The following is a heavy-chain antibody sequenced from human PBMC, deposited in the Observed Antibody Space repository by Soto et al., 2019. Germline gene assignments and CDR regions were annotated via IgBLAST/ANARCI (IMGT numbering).Heavy chain of an antibody. V-gene: IGHV1-8*01. Sequence: ASVKVSCKASGYTFTSYDINWVRQATGQGLEWMGWMNPNSGNTGYAQKFQGRVTMTRNTSISTAYMELSSLRSEDTAVYYCARGGLIYYDFWSGYYTEDYWDQGTLVTVSS. CDR3: ARGGLIYYDFWSGYYTEDY. D-gene: IGHD3-3*01. CDR2: MNPNSGNT. CDR1: GYTFTSYD. J-gene: IGHJ4*02.